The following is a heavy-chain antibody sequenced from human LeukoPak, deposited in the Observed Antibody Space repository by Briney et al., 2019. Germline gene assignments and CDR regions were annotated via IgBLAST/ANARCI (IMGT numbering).Heavy chain of an antibody. CDR3: ARGAPLIAAACTEVDY. J-gene: IGHJ4*02. CDR1: GGSFSGYY. CDR2: INHSGST. D-gene: IGHD6-13*01. V-gene: IGHV4-34*01. Sequence: PSETLSLTCAVYGGSFSGYYWSWLRQPPGKGLEWIGEINHSGSTNYNPSLKSRGTISVDTSKNQFSPKLRSVTPADTAVYYCARGAPLIAAACTEVDYWGQGTLGTVS.